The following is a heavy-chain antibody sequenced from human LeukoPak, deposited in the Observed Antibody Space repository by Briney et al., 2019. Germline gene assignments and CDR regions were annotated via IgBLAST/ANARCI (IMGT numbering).Heavy chain of an antibody. J-gene: IGHJ4*02. CDR2: ISSSSSYI. CDR1: GFTFSSYS. Sequence: GGSPRLSCAASGFTFSSYSMNWVRQAPGKGLEWASSISSSSSYIYYADSVKGRFAISRDNAKNSLYLQMNSLRAEDTAVYYCAREEVRGVSDWGQGTLVTVSS. V-gene: IGHV3-21*01. D-gene: IGHD3-10*01. CDR3: AREEVRGVSD.